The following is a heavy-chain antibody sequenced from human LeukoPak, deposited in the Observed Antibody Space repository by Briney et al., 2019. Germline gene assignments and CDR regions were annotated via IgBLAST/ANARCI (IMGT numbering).Heavy chain of an antibody. Sequence: ASVKVSCKASGYTFTGYYMQWVRQAPGQGLEWMGLINPNSGGTNYAQKFQGRVTMTRDTSIRTDAMELSRLRSDDTAVYFCARDHCVSSGCYEDYYYGVDVWGRGTTVTVSS. CDR1: GYTFTGYY. CDR3: ARDHCVSSGCYEDYYYGVDV. D-gene: IGHD2-2*01. J-gene: IGHJ6*02. V-gene: IGHV1-2*02. CDR2: INPNSGGT.